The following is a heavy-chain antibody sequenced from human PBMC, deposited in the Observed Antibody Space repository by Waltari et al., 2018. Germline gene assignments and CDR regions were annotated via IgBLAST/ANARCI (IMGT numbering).Heavy chain of an antibody. CDR2: IYADEST. D-gene: IGHD3-16*01. Sequence: EVQLVETGGGLIQPGGSLRLSCAASGFTVSTTYISWVRLAPGKGRGWVSVIYADESTYYADSVKGRFTISRDNSKNTVYLQMNILRAADTAVYYCARVGPSSHYAYWFDPWGQGTLVTVSS. CDR3: ARVGPSSHYAYWFDP. V-gene: IGHV3-53*02. J-gene: IGHJ5*02. CDR1: GFTVSTTY.